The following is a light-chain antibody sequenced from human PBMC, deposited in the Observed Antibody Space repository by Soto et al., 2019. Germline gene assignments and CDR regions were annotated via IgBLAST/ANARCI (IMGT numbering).Light chain of an antibody. CDR1: QGVSSN. V-gene: IGKV3-15*01. CDR3: QQYNNWPRT. CDR2: GAS. Sequence: EIVMTQSPVTLSVSPGERATLSCRASQGVSSNLAWYQQQPGQAPRLLIYGASTRATGIPARFSGSGSGTEFTLTISSLQSEDFAVYFCQQYNNWPRTFGQGTKVDIK. J-gene: IGKJ1*01.